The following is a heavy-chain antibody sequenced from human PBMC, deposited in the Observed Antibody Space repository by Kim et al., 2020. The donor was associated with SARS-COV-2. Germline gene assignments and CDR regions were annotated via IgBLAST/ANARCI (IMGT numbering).Heavy chain of an antibody. Sequence: YAQGFTGRFVFSLDTSVSTAYLQISSLKAEDTAVYYCARDGELGRPEFNYWGQGTLVTVSS. V-gene: IGHV7-4-1*02. J-gene: IGHJ4*02. D-gene: IGHD1-1*01. CDR3: ARDGELGRPEFNY.